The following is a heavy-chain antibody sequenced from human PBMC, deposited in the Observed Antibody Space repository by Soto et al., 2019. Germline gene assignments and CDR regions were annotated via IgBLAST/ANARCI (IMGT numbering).Heavy chain of an antibody. D-gene: IGHD6-13*01. CDR2: IIPKLGTA. Sequence: QVQLVQSGAEVKKPGSSVKVSCKASGGTFNNYPVTWVRQAPGQGLEWMGGIIPKLGTANYAQKFEGRVTITADESTSTAYMGLSSLRSEDTAVYYCASSYGTSWYGDYWGQGTLVTVSS. V-gene: IGHV1-69*01. CDR1: GGTFNNYP. CDR3: ASSYGTSWYGDY. J-gene: IGHJ4*02.